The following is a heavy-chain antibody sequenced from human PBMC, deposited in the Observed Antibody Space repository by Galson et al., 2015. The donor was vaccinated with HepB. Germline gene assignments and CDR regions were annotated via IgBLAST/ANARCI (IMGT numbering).Heavy chain of an antibody. V-gene: IGHV1-69*13. CDR2: IIPIFGTA. D-gene: IGHD6-6*01. CDR1: GGTFSSYA. Sequence: SVKVSCKASGGTFSSYAISWVRQAPGQGLEWMGGIIPIFGTANYAQKFQGRVTITADESTSTAYMELSSLRSEDTAVYYCARDVGRSSSSLYYFDYWGQGTLVTVSS. J-gene: IGHJ4*02. CDR3: ARDVGRSSSSLYYFDY.